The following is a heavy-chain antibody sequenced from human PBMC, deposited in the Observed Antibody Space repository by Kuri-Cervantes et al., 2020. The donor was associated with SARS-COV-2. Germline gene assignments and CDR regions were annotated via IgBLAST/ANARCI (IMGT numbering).Heavy chain of an antibody. J-gene: IGHJ5*02. D-gene: IGHD6-13*01. CDR3: ARDQSSSWSHNWFDP. CDR2: INPNSGGT. CDR1: GYTFTGYY. Sequence: ASVKVSCKASGYTFTGYYMHWVRQAPGQGLEWTGWINPNSGGTNYAQKFQGRVTMTRDTSASTAYMELSSLRSEDTAVYYCARDQSSSWSHNWFDPWGQGTLVTVSS. V-gene: IGHV1-2*02.